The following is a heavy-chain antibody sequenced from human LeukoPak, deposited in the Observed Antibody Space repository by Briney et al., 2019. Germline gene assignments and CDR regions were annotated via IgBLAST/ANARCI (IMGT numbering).Heavy chain of an antibody. D-gene: IGHD6-13*01. CDR1: GDSVSSNSAA. CDR3: ARGEGQPEDYYYYYMDV. V-gene: IGHV6-1*01. CDR2: TYYRSKWYN. Sequence: SQTLSLTCAISGDSVSSNSAAWNWIRRSPSRGLEWLGRTYYRSKWYNDYAVSVRSRIIINPDTSKNQFSLQLNSVTPEDTAVYYCARGEGQPEDYYYYYMDVWGKGTTVTVSS. J-gene: IGHJ6*03.